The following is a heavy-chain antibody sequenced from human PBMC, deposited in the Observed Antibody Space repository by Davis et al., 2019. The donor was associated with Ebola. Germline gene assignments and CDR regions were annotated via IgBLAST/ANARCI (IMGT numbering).Heavy chain of an antibody. J-gene: IGHJ6*02. CDR1: GYSFTSHW. Sequence: GESLKISCKGSGYSFTSHWISWVRQMPGKGLEWMGRIDPSDSYTNYSPSFQGHVTISADKSISTAYLQWSSLKASDTAMYYCGGSSYYYYGMDVWGQGTTVTVSS. D-gene: IGHD2-15*01. CDR3: GGSSYYYYGMDV. CDR2: IDPSDSYT. V-gene: IGHV5-10-1*01.